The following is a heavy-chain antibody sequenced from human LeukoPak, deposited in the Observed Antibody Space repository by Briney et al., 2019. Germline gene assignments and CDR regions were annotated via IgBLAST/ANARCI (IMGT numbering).Heavy chain of an antibody. CDR2: IHPSGGI. Sequence: SGTLSLTCAVSGDFISSNNWWSWVRQPPGKGLEWIGEIHPSGGINYSPSLRSRATLSMDKSKNQFSLELSSVTAADTAVYYCAKDLGYQLLYWGQGALVTVSS. J-gene: IGHJ4*02. D-gene: IGHD2-2*01. CDR3: AKDLGYQLLY. CDR1: GDFISSNNW. V-gene: IGHV4-4*02.